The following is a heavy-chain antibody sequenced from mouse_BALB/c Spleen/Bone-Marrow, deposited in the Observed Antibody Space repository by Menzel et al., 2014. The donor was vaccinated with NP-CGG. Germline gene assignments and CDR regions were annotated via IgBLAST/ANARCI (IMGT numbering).Heavy chain of an antibody. V-gene: IGHV1-69*02. D-gene: IGHD1-3*01. CDR3: ARGGDNYAWFPY. CDR2: IGPSDSYT. CDR1: GYTFTTYW. Sequence: QVQLQQPGAEFVKPGASVKLSCKASGYTFTTYWMHWVKQRPGQGLEWIGQIGPSDSYTNYSQKFKGKATLTVDKSSSTAYMQLSSLSSEDSAVYYCARGGDNYAWFPYWGQGTLVTVSA. J-gene: IGHJ3*01.